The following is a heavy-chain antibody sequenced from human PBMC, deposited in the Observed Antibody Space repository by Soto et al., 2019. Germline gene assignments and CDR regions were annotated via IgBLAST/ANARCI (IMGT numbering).Heavy chain of an antibody. Sequence: GGSLRLSCAASGFTFSDYYMSWIRQAPGKGLEWVSYISSSGSTIYYADSVKGRFTISRDNAKNSLYLQMNSLRAEDTAVYYCARVQGLKSGWYPLGAFDIWGQGTMVTVSS. CDR3: ARVQGLKSGWYPLGAFDI. D-gene: IGHD6-19*01. J-gene: IGHJ3*02. CDR1: GFTFSDYY. CDR2: ISSSGSTI. V-gene: IGHV3-11*01.